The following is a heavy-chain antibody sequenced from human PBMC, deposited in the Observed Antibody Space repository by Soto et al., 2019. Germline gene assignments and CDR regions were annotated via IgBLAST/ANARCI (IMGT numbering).Heavy chain of an antibody. V-gene: IGHV1-18*01. Sequence: QVQLVQSGAEVKKPGASVKVSCKASGYTFTSYGISWVRQAPGQGLEWMGWISAYNGNTNYAQKLQGRVTMTTDTSTSTAYMELRSLRSDTAVYYWVVAAQPYHFDYWGQGTLVTVSS. CDR3: VVAAQPYHFDY. CDR1: GYTFTSYG. CDR2: ISAYNGNT. J-gene: IGHJ4*02. D-gene: IGHD2-15*01.